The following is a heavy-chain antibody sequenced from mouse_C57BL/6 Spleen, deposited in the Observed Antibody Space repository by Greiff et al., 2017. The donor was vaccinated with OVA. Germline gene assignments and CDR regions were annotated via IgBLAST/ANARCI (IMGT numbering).Heavy chain of an antibody. CDR2: IYPRSGNT. CDR1: GYTFTSYG. D-gene: IGHD2-5*01. CDR3: ARVYSNYDYYAMDY. J-gene: IGHJ4*01. V-gene: IGHV1-81*01. Sequence: VKVVESGAELARPGASVKLSCNASGYTFTSYGISWVKQRTGQGLEWIGEIYPRSGNTYYNEKFKGKATLTADKSSSTAYMELRSLTSEDSAVYFCARVYSNYDYYAMDYWGQGTSVTVSS.